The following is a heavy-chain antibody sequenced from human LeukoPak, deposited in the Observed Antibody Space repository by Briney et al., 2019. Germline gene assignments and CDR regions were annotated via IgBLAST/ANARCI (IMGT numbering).Heavy chain of an antibody. CDR2: IYYSGST. CDR3: ARGTWPFDY. V-gene: IGHV4-59*01. J-gene: IGHJ4*02. Sequence: PSETLSLTCTVSGGSISSYYWSWIRQPPGKGLEWIGYIYYSGSTNYNPSLKSRVTISVDTSKNQFSLKLSSVTAADTAVYYCARGTWPFDYWGQGTLVTVSS. CDR1: GGSISSYY. D-gene: IGHD5-12*01.